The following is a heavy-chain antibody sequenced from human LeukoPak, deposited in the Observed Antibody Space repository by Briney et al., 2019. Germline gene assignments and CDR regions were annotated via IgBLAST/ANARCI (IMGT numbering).Heavy chain of an antibody. Sequence: SETLSLTCTVSGGSISSYYWSWIRQPPGKGLEWIGYIYYSGSTNYNPSLKSRVTISADTSKNQFSLKLSSVTAADTAVYYCARRGVRGWFDPWGQGTLVTVSS. J-gene: IGHJ5*02. D-gene: IGHD3-10*01. CDR2: IYYSGST. CDR1: GGSISSYY. V-gene: IGHV4-59*01. CDR3: ARRGVRGWFDP.